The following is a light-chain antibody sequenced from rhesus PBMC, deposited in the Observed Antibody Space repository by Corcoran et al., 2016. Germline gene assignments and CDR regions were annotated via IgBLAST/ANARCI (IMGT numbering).Light chain of an antibody. CDR1: SSDIGGYNY. V-gene: IGLV2S7*01. J-gene: IGLJ1*01. CDR3: CSYTTSNTYI. CDR2: GGS. Sequence: QSAPTQPPSVSGSPGQSVTISCTGTSSDIGGYNYVSWYQQHPGKAPKLMIYGGSNRPSGVSDRYSGSKSGNSASLTISGLQAEDEAHYYCCSYTTSNTYIFGAGTRLTVL.